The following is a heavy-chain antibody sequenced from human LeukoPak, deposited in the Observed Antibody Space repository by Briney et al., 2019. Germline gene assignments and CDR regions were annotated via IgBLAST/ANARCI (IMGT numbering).Heavy chain of an antibody. CDR3: AKESQRGYSYGYIRDYFDS. CDR2: IRYDGSNK. CDR1: GLTFSSYG. V-gene: IGHV3-30*02. Sequence: PGGSLRLSCAASGLTFSSYGMHWVRQAPGKGLEWVAFIRYDGSNKYYADSVKGRFTISRDKSKNTLYLQMNSLRVEDTAVYYCAKESQRGYSYGYIRDYFDSWGQGTLVTVSS. D-gene: IGHD5-18*01. J-gene: IGHJ4*02.